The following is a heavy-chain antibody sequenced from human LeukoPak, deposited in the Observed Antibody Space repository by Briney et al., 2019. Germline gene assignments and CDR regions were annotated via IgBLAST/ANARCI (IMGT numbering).Heavy chain of an antibody. CDR1: GFTFDDYA. V-gene: IGHV3-9*01. J-gene: IGHJ4*02. Sequence: PGRSLRLSCAASGFTFDDYAMHWVRHAPGKGLEWVSGISWNSGSIGYADSVKGRFTISRDNAKNSLYLQMNSLRAEDTALYYCAKAGRRFGELSEYDYWGQGTLVTVSS. CDR3: AKAGRRFGELSEYDY. CDR2: ISWNSGSI. D-gene: IGHD3-10*01.